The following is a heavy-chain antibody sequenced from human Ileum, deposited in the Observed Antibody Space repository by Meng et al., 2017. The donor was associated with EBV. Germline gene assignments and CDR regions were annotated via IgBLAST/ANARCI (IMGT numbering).Heavy chain of an antibody. J-gene: IGHJ4*02. CDR1: GYAFTSYI. V-gene: IGHV1-3*01. CDR3: VRGPPVGVPGPGDY. D-gene: IGHD2-21*01. Sequence: QARLVQSGAEVKNPGASVKVSCKASGYAFTSYILHWVRQAPGQRLEWMGWINVGVGYTKYSQKFQGRVTISSDTSATTGYMELSSLRSEDTAVYYCVRGPPVGVPGPGDYWGQGTLVTVSS. CDR2: INVGVGYT.